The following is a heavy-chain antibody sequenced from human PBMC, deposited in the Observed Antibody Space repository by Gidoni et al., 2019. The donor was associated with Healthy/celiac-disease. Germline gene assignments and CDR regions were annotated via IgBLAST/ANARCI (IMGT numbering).Heavy chain of an antibody. Sequence: QVQLVQSGAEVKKPGASVKVSCKASGYTFTSYGLSWVRQAPGQGLEWMGWISAYNGNTNYAQKLQGRVTMTTDTSTSTAYMELRSLRSDDTAVYYCARVPGIAAAGTLPGAGPNFDYWGQGTLVTVSS. CDR3: ARVPGIAAAGTLPGAGPNFDY. J-gene: IGHJ4*02. D-gene: IGHD6-13*01. CDR1: GYTFTSYG. CDR2: ISAYNGNT. V-gene: IGHV1-18*01.